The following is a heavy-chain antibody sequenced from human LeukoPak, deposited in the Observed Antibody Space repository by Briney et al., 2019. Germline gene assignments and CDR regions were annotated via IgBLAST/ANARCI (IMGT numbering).Heavy chain of an antibody. Sequence: PSETLSLTCTVSGGSISSYYWSWIRQPAGKGLEWIGRIYTSGSTNYSPSLKSRVTMSVDTSKNQFSLKLTSVTAADTAVYYCARRNYDSHFDYWGQGTLVTVSS. J-gene: IGHJ4*02. CDR3: ARRNYDSHFDY. CDR2: IYTSGST. V-gene: IGHV4-4*07. D-gene: IGHD3-22*01. CDR1: GGSISSYY.